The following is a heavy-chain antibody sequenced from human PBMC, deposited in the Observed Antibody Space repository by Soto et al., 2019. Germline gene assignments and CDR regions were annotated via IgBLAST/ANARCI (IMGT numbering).Heavy chain of an antibody. D-gene: IGHD6-19*01. CDR2: IPGSGYTT. CDR3: AVCENWVYNSYYYGLDV. CDR1: GLTFDKYA. Sequence: GGSLRLSCTVSGLTFDKYAMSWVRQAPGKGLQWVSTIPGSGYTTYYADSVKGRFTISRDNSKSTLHLQMNSLRAEDTAIYYCAVCENWVYNSYYYGLDVWGQGTTVTVSS. J-gene: IGHJ6*02. V-gene: IGHV3-23*01.